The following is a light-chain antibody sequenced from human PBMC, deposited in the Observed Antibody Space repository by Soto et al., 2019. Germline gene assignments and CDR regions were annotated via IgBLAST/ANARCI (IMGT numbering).Light chain of an antibody. Sequence: QSVLTQPPSASGTPGQRVTISCSGSSSNIGSNTVNWYRQLPGTAPKLLIYSNTPRPSGVPDRFSGPKSGTSASLASSGLQSEDEVDYYCATWDDSLAGRVFGGGTKLTVL. V-gene: IGLV1-44*01. CDR1: SSNIGSNT. CDR3: ATWDDSLAGRV. CDR2: SNT. J-gene: IGLJ2*01.